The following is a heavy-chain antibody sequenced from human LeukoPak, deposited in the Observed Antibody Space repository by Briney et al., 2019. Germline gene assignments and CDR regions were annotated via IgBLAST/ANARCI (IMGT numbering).Heavy chain of an antibody. V-gene: IGHV4-4*02. Sequence: SETLSLTCAVSGGSISSSNWWNWVRQPPGKGLEWIGEIYHSGSTDYNPSLKSRVTISIDKSKNLLSLKLSSVTAADTAVYFCAKRGFDDFFDSWGQGTLGTASS. D-gene: IGHD3-3*01. J-gene: IGHJ4*02. CDR3: AKRGFDDFFDS. CDR1: GGSISSSNW. CDR2: IYHSGST.